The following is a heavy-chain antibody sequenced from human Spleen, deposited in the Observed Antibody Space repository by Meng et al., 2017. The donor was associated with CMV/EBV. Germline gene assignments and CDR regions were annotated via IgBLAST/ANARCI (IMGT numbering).Heavy chain of an antibody. CDR1: GFTVSSNY. CDR3: ARDYGSGWYGNDY. D-gene: IGHD6-19*01. Sequence: VQRVELGVALIQAGGSLRLSWATSGFTVSSNYMSWVRQAPGKGLEWVSVIYSGGSTYYADSVKGRFTISRDNSKNTLYLQMNSLRAEDTAVYYCARDYGSGWYGNDYWGQGTLVTVSS. J-gene: IGHJ4*02. V-gene: IGHV3-53*01. CDR2: IYSGGST.